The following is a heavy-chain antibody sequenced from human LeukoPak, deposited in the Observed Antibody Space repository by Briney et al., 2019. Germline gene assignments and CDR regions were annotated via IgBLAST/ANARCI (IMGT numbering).Heavy chain of an antibody. Sequence: GGSLRLSCAASGFTFSSYWMHWVRQAPGKGLVWVSRINSDGSSASYADSVKGRFTISRDNSKNTLCLQMNSLRAEDTAVYYCARATGTSIHPLFYMDVWAKGPRSPSP. J-gene: IGHJ6*03. CDR3: ARATGTSIHPLFYMDV. D-gene: IGHD1-7*01. CDR1: GFTFSSYW. CDR2: INSDGSSA. V-gene: IGHV3-74*01.